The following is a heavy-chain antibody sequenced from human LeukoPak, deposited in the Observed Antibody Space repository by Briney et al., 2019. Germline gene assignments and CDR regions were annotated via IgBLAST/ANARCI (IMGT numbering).Heavy chain of an antibody. CDR2: IKSDGRTI. CDR1: GFNFSTYW. CDR3: ARVHESTVTTYLYYYYGMDV. Sequence: GGSLRLSCAASGFNFSTYWMYWVRQAPGKGLVWVSRIKSDGRTISYADSVKGRFTISRDNAKNTLDLLMNSLRAEDTAVYYCARVHESTVTTYLYYYYGMDVWGQGTTVTVSS. D-gene: IGHD4-11*01. J-gene: IGHJ6*02. V-gene: IGHV3-74*01.